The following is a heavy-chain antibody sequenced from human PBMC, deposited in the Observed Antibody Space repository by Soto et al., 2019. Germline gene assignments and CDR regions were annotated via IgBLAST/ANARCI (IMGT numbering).Heavy chain of an antibody. Sequence: SVNISCKASGGTFSIYAISWVLQAPGQGLEWMGGIIPIFGTANYAQKFQGRVTMTADASTSTAYMELRSLRSDDTAVYDCAREISTHWFDPWAQGTLVTVSS. CDR3: AREISTHWFDP. CDR2: IIPIFGTA. CDR1: GGTFSIYA. J-gene: IGHJ5*02. V-gene: IGHV1-69*13.